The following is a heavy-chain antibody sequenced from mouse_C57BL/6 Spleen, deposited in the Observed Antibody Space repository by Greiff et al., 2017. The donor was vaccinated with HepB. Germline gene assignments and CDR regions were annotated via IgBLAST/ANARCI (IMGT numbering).Heavy chain of an antibody. J-gene: IGHJ4*01. D-gene: IGHD1-1*01. CDR1: GYTFTSYW. CDR2: IDPSDSET. V-gene: IGHV1-52*01. Sequence: QVQLQQPGAELVRPGSSVKLSCKASGYTFTSYWMHWVKQRPIQGLEWIGNIDPSDSETHYNQKFKDKATLTVDKSSSTAYMQLSSLTSEDSAVYYCVRLGITTVVASDYAMDYWGQGTSVTVSS. CDR3: VRLGITTVVASDYAMDY.